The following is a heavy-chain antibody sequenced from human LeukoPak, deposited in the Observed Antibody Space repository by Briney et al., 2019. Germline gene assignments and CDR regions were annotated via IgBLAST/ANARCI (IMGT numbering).Heavy chain of an antibody. Sequence: SETLSLTCTVSGGSISSSSYYWGWIRQPPGKGLEWIGSIYYSGSTYYNPSLKSRVTISVDTSKNQFSLKLSSVTAADTAVYYCARFPVDTAMTTIGYFDYWGQGTLVTVSS. CDR1: GGSISSSSYY. D-gene: IGHD5-18*01. V-gene: IGHV4-39*07. J-gene: IGHJ4*02. CDR2: IYYSGST. CDR3: ARFPVDTAMTTIGYFDY.